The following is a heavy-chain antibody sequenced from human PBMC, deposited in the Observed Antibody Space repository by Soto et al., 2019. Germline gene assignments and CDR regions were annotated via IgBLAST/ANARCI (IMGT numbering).Heavy chain of an antibody. CDR2: IYYTGNT. CDR1: GASMNNNSYY. Sequence: SETLSLTCSVSGASMNNNSYYWGWIRQPPGKGLEWIGTIYYTGNTFYNPSLRSRVTISVNTSKNQLSLSLTSLTVADTAVYYCARPRWKDGIKWGWGILVTVSS. J-gene: IGHJ4*02. D-gene: IGHD1-20*01. CDR3: ARPRWKDGIK. V-gene: IGHV4-39*01.